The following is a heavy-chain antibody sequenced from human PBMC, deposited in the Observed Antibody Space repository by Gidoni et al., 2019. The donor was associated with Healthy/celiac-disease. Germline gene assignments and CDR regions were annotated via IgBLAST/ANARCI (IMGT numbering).Heavy chain of an antibody. V-gene: IGHV3-23*01. CDR1: GFTFSSYA. J-gene: IGHJ2*01. CDR3: AKRNIVVVVAATYWYFDL. Sequence: EVQLLESGGGLVQPGGSLRLSCAASGFTFSSYAMSWVRQAPGKGLEWVSAISGSGGSTYYADSVKGRFTISRDYSKNTLYLQMNSLRAEDTAVYYCAKRNIVVVVAATYWYFDLWGRGTLVTVSS. D-gene: IGHD2-15*01. CDR2: ISGSGGST.